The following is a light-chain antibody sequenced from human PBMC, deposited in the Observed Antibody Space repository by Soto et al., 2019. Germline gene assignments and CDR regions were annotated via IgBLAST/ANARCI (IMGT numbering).Light chain of an antibody. V-gene: IGLV2-23*01. J-gene: IGLJ2*01. CDR3: CSYAGSSTSLL. CDR2: EDS. CDR1: SSDVGSYNL. Sequence: QAALTQPASVSGSPGQSITISCTGTSSDVGSYNLVSWHQQHPGKAPKLMIYEDSKRPSGVSNRFSGSKSGNTASLTISGLQADDEADYYCCSYAGSSTSLLFGGGTKLTVL.